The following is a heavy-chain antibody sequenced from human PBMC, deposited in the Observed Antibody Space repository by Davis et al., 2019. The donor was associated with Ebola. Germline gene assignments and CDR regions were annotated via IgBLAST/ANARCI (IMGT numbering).Heavy chain of an antibody. V-gene: IGHV3-23*01. Sequence: GGSLRLSCAASGFTFADYAMHWVRQAPGKGLEWVSSISSSGGTTYYTDSVKGRFTISRDNSKNTLSLQMNSLRADDTAVYYCDARPCRGNTCYTWGEDVWGQGTTVTVSS. CDR1: GFTFADYA. J-gene: IGHJ6*02. CDR3: DARPCRGNTCYTWGEDV. D-gene: IGHD2-15*01. CDR2: ISSSGGTT.